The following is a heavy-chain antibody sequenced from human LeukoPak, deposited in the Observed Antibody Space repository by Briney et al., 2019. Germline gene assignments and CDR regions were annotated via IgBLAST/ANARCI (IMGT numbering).Heavy chain of an antibody. CDR2: ISYSGST. J-gene: IGHJ4*02. Sequence: SETLSLTCTVSGGSISGYYWSWIRQPPGKGLEWVGYISYSGSTNYNPPLKSRVTISVDTSKNQFSLKLSSVTAADTAVYYCARDRASSGYDYTSDYWGQGTLVTVSS. CDR1: GGSISGYY. CDR3: ARDRASSGYDYTSDY. D-gene: IGHD5-12*01. V-gene: IGHV4-59*12.